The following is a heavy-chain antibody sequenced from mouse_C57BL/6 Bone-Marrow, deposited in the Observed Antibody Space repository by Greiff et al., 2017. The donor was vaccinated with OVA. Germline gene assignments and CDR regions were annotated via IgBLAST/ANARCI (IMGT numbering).Heavy chain of an antibody. CDR1: GYAFTSYW. Sequence: VQLQQSGAELVKPGASVKISCKASGYAFTSYWMHWVKQRPGKGLEWIGQIYPGDGDTNYNRKFKGKATLTADKSSSTAYMQLSSLTSEDSAVYVCARRGAYCWYFDVWGTGTTVTVSS. J-gene: IGHJ1*03. V-gene: IGHV1-80*01. D-gene: IGHD1-1*01. CDR2: IYPGDGDT. CDR3: ARRGAYCWYFDV.